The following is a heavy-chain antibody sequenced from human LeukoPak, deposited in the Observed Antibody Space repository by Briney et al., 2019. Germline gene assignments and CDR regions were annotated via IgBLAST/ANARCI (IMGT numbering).Heavy chain of an antibody. CDR1: GGSFSGYY. CDR3: ARHYAVVVAAFDY. Sequence: SETLSFTCAVYGGSFSGYYWSWIRQPPGKGLEWIGEINHSGSTNYNPSLKSRVTISVDTSKNQFSLKLSSVTAADTAVYYCARHYAVVVAAFDYWGQGTLVTVSS. CDR2: INHSGST. V-gene: IGHV4-34*01. D-gene: IGHD2-15*01. J-gene: IGHJ4*02.